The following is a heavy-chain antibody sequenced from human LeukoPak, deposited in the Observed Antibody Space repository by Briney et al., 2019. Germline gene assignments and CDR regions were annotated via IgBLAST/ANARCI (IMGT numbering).Heavy chain of an antibody. D-gene: IGHD6-19*01. J-gene: IGHJ5*02. V-gene: IGHV4-34*01. CDR1: GGSISSYY. Sequence: SETLSLTCTVSGGSISSYYWSWIRQPAGKGLEWIGEINHSGSTNYNPSLKSRVTISVDTSKNQFSLKLSSVTAADTAVYYCARGKRSGWYWNWFDPWGQGTLATVSS. CDR3: ARGKRSGWYWNWFDP. CDR2: INHSGST.